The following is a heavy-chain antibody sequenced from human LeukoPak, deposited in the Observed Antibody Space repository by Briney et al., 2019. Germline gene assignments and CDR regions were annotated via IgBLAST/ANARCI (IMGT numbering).Heavy chain of an antibody. V-gene: IGHV3-53*01. Sequence: GGSLGLSCAVSGFTVSSDYMSWVRQAPGKGLEWVSVIYAGGNTFYADSVKGRFTISRDNSKNTLHLQMNSLRAEDTAVYFCARAQTGTALILEFWGQGTLVTVSS. CDR1: GFTVSSDY. CDR2: IYAGGNT. J-gene: IGHJ4*02. CDR3: ARAQTGTALILEF. D-gene: IGHD1-7*01.